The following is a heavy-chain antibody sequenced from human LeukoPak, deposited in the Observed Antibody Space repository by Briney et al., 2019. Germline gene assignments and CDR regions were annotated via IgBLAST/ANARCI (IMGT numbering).Heavy chain of an antibody. CDR2: INHSGST. J-gene: IGHJ5*02. CDR1: GGSFSGYY. CDR3: ASTTSRITMVRGVIGWFDP. V-gene: IGHV4-34*01. D-gene: IGHD3-10*01. Sequence: PSETLSLTCAAYGGSFSGYYWSWIRQPPGKGLEWIGEINHSGSTNYNPSLKSRVTISVDTSKNQFSLKLSSVTAADTAVYYCASTTSRITMVRGVIGWFDPWGQGTLVTVSS.